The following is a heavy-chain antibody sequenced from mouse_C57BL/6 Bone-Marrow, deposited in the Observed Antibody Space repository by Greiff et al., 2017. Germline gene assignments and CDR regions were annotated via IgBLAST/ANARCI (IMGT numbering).Heavy chain of an antibody. V-gene: IGHV1-85*01. Sequence: QVQLQQSGPELVKPGASVKLSCKASGYTFTSYDINWVKQRPGQGLEWIGWIYPRDGSTKDNEKFKGKATLTVDTSSSTAYMELHSLTSADSAVYFCARLEFDGSSGDWYFDVWGTGTTVTGSS. J-gene: IGHJ1*03. D-gene: IGHD1-1*01. CDR1: GYTFTSYD. CDR3: ARLEFDGSSGDWYFDV. CDR2: IYPRDGST.